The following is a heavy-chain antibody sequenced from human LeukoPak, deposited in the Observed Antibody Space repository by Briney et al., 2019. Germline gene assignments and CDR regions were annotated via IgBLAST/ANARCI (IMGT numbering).Heavy chain of an antibody. D-gene: IGHD4-11*01. CDR2: IYSGGST. V-gene: IGHV3-66*01. Sequence: GGSLRLSCAASGFTISRYYMTWVPQAPGKGLEWVSVIYSGGSTYYADSVKGRDAISRDNSNHTVFLQMSIGRAEDTAVYYCARSYSNHLFGMDVWGQGTTVTVSS. J-gene: IGHJ6*02. CDR3: ARSYSNHLFGMDV. CDR1: GFTISRYY.